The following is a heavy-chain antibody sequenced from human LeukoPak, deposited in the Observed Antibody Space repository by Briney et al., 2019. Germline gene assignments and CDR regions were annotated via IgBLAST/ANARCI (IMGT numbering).Heavy chain of an antibody. V-gene: IGHV3-21*01. CDR2: IGPSSGDI. D-gene: IGHD3-10*01. J-gene: IGHJ5*02. CDR1: GFTFRIYS. Sequence: GGSLRLSCAASGFTFRIYSMNWVRQAPGTGLXXXSSIGPSSGDIYYADSVKGRFTISRDNDKNSLYLQMNSLRAEDTAVYYCARDRGARGRGLAWGQGTQVTVSS. CDR3: ARDRGARGRGLA.